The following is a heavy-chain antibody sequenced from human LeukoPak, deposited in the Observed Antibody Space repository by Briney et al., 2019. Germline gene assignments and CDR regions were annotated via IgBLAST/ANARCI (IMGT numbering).Heavy chain of an antibody. CDR1: GYTFTSYG. V-gene: IGHV1-18*01. J-gene: IGHJ4*02. D-gene: IGHD5-18*01. Sequence: ASVKVFCKTSGYTFTSYGVSWVRQAPGQRLEWMGWISTYNYNTNYAQKFRGRVTLTKDTSTSTVYMELRSLRFDDTAIYYCARQVDTSMALPDYWGQGTLVTVSS. CDR2: ISTYNYNT. CDR3: ARQVDTSMALPDY.